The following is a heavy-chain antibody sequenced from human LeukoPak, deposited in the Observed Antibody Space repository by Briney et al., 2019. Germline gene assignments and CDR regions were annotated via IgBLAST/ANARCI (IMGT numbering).Heavy chain of an antibody. CDR1: GGSISSYY. J-gene: IGHJ6*03. Sequence: SETLSLTCTVSGGSISSYYWSWIRQPPGKGLEWIGYIYYSGSTNYNPSLKSRVTISVDSSKNQFSLKLSSVTAADTAVYYCARTTEGGYTYDYFYYYYMDVWGKGTTVTISS. D-gene: IGHD5-18*01. V-gene: IGHV4-59*01. CDR2: IYYSGST. CDR3: ARTTEGGYTYDYFYYYYMDV.